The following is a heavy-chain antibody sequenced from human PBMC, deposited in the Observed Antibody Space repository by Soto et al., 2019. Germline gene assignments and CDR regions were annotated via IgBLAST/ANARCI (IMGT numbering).Heavy chain of an antibody. CDR1: GFTFSSYG. Sequence: GGSLRLSCAASGFTFSSYGMHWVRQAPGKGLEWVAVISYDGSNKYYADSVKGRFTISRDNSKNTLYLQMNSLRAEDTAVYYCAKGWDSSSGGGTFDIWGQGTMVTVS. D-gene: IGHD6-13*01. CDR3: AKGWDSSSGGGTFDI. J-gene: IGHJ3*02. CDR2: ISYDGSNK. V-gene: IGHV3-30*18.